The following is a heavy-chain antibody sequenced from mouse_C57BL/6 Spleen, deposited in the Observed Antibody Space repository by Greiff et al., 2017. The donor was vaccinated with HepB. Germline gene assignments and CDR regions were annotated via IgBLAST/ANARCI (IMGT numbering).Heavy chain of an antibody. CDR1: GYTFTDYN. V-gene: IGHV1-22*01. CDR3: ARWKIYYDYQDDY. Sequence: EVQLQQSGPELVKPGASVKMSCKASGYTFTDYNMHWVKQSHGKSLEWIGYINPNNGGTSYNQKFKGKATLTVNKSSSTAYMELLSLTSEDSAVYYCARWKIYYDYQDDYWGQGTTLTVSS. CDR2: INPNNGGT. J-gene: IGHJ2*01. D-gene: IGHD2-4*01.